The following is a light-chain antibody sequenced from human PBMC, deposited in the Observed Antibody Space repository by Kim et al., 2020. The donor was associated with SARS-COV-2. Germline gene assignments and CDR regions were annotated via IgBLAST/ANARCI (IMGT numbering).Light chain of an antibody. V-gene: IGKV1-33*01. Sequence: ASVGDRVTITCQASHDINNYLNWYQLKPGKAPRLLIYDASILQTRLPSRFSGSGSGTHFTFTIDSLQPEDIATYYCQQSDNHPFTFGPGTKVDIK. CDR1: HDINNY. CDR3: QQSDNHPFT. J-gene: IGKJ3*01. CDR2: DAS.